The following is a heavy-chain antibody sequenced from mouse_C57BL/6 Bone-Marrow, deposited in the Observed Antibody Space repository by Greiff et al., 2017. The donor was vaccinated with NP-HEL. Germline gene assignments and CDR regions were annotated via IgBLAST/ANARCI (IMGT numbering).Heavy chain of an antibody. CDR2: ISNGGGST. Sequence: EVQLVESGGGLVQPGGSLTLSCAASGFTFSDYYMYWVRQTPEKRLEWVAYISNGGGSTYYPDTVKGRFTISRDNAKNTLYLQMSRLKSEDTAVYYCARHKWFHWYFDVWGTGTTVTVSS. V-gene: IGHV5-12*01. J-gene: IGHJ1*03. CDR3: ARHKWFHWYFDV. CDR1: GFTFSDYY. D-gene: IGHD1-3*01.